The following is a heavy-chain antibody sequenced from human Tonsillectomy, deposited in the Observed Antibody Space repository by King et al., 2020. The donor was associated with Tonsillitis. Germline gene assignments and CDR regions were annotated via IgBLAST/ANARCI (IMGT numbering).Heavy chain of an antibody. J-gene: IGHJ6*02. CDR2: IYWNNDR. CDR1: GFSVSNAGVA. V-gene: IGHV2-5*01. D-gene: IGHD2/OR15-2a*01. Sequence: TLKESGPTLVKPPQTLTFTCTFSGFSVSNAGVAVGWIRQPPGKALEWLAVIYWNNDRRYSPSLKNRLTITEDTSKNQVVLTMTNMDPVDTATYYCARKSATFSYAVDVWGQGAPVTVSS. CDR3: ARKSATFSYAVDV.